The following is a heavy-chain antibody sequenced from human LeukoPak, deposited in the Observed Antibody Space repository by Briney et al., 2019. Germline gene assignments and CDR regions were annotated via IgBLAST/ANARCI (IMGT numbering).Heavy chain of an antibody. Sequence: GGSLRLSCAASGFTFSDYYMSWIRQAPGKGLEWVSYISSSGSTIYYADSVKGRFTISRDKAKNSLYLQMNSLRAEDTAVYYCATGRQWLAYFDYWGQGTLVTVSS. CDR3: ATGRQWLAYFDY. J-gene: IGHJ4*02. D-gene: IGHD6-19*01. V-gene: IGHV3-11*01. CDR1: GFTFSDYY. CDR2: ISSSGSTI.